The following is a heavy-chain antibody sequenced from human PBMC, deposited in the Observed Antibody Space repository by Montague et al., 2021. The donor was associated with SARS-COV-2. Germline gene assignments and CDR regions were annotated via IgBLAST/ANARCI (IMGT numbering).Heavy chain of an antibody. J-gene: IGHJ3*02. Sequence: SETLSLTCTVSGDSISSYYWNWIRQPPGKGLEWIGHIYDSGSTNYNPSLKSRVTMSVDTSKNQFSLKLSSVTAADTAVYYCARGSVAVAPVLDIWGQGTMVTVSS. CDR2: IYDSGST. D-gene: IGHD6-19*01. V-gene: IGHV4-4*07. CDR1: GDSISSYY. CDR3: ARGSVAVAPVLDI.